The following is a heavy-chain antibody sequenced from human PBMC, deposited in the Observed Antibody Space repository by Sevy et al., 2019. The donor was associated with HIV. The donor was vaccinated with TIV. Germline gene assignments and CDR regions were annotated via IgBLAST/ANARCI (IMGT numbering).Heavy chain of an antibody. CDR3: AREAWFGELSFDY. J-gene: IGHJ4*02. D-gene: IGHD3-10*01. V-gene: IGHV3-74*01. CDR1: GLTFSSYW. Sequence: GGSLRLSCAASGLTFSSYWMHWVRQAPGKGLVWVSRINSDGSNTSYADSVKGRFTISRDNAKNTLYLQMNSLRAEDTAVYYCAREAWFGELSFDYWGQGTLVTVSS. CDR2: INSDGSNT.